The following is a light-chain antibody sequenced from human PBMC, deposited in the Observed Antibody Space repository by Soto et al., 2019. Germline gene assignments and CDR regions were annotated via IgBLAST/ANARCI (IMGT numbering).Light chain of an antibody. Sequence: QSARTQPASVSGSPGQSITISCTGTSSDVGSYNYVSWYQLHPGKAPKLMIYEVSNRPSGVSNRFSGSKSGDTASLTISGLQAEDEAHYYCSSYTTRSTLYVFGTGTKVIAL. CDR2: EVS. J-gene: IGLJ1*01. CDR3: SSYTTRSTLYV. V-gene: IGLV2-14*01. CDR1: SSDVGSYNY.